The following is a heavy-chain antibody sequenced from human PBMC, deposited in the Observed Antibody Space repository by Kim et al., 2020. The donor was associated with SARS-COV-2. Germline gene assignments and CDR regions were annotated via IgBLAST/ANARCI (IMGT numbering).Heavy chain of an antibody. CDR1: GFTFSSYG. J-gene: IGHJ4*02. V-gene: IGHV3-30*18. Sequence: GGSLRLSCAASGFTFSSYGMHWVRQAPGKGLEWVAVISYDGSNKYYADSVKGRFTISRDNSKNTLYLQMNSLRAEDTAVYYCAKDGPRFRDIVVVPAAILDYWGQGTLVTVSS. CDR3: AKDGPRFRDIVVVPAAILDY. D-gene: IGHD2-2*02. CDR2: ISYDGSNK.